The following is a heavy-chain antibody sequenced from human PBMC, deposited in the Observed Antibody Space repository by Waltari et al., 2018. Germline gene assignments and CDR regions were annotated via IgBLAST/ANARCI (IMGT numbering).Heavy chain of an antibody. CDR3: SRHVSGTYYEDY. CDR1: GYTFFSHW. Sequence: EVQLVQSGAELKKPGESLRISCEASGYTFFSHWISWVRQVPGKGLEWLGRIEPPDSYTNYIPAFHGHVTISVDKSINTAYLQWNSLKASDTATYYCSRHVSGTYYEDYWGQGTLVTVSS. D-gene: IGHD1-26*01. J-gene: IGHJ4*02. CDR2: IEPPDSYT. V-gene: IGHV5-10-1*03.